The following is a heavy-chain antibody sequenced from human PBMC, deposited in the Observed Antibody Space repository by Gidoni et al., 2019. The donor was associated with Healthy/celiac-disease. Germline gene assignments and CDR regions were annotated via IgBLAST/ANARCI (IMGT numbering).Heavy chain of an antibody. CDR2: IWYDGSNK. D-gene: IGHD3-22*01. CDR1: GFTFSSYG. CDR3: ARDFDYDSSGYYFRAFDI. V-gene: IGHV3-33*01. J-gene: IGHJ3*02. Sequence: QVQLVESGGGVVQPGRSLRLSCAASGFTFSSYGMHWVRQAPGKGLEWVAVIWYDGSNKYYADSVKGRFTISRDNSKNTLYLQMNSLRAEDTAVYYCARDFDYDSSGYYFRAFDIWGQGTMVTVSS.